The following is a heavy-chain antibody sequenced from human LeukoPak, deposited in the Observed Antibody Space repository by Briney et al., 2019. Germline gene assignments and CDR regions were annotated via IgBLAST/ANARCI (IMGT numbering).Heavy chain of an antibody. CDR1: GFTVSSNY. D-gene: IGHD1-1*01. CDR2: IYSGGST. CDR3: ARGVRPALFDN. J-gene: IGHJ4*02. V-gene: IGHV3-53*01. Sequence: GGSLRLSCAASGFTVSSNYMSWVRQAPGKGLEWVSVIYSGGSTYYSDSVKGRFTISRDNAKNSLYLQMNSLRAEDTAVYYCARGVRPALFDNWGQGTLVTVSS.